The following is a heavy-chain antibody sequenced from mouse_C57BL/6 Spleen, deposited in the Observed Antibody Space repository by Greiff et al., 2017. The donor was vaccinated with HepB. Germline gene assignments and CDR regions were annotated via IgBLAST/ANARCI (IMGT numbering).Heavy chain of an antibody. J-gene: IGHJ1*03. CDR2: INPNNGGT. Sequence: EVQLQQSGPELVKPGASVKISCKASGYTFTDYYMNWVKQSHGKSLEWIGDINPNNGGTSYNQKFKGKATLTVDKSSSTAYMELRSLTSEDSAGYYCARYDDYHWYFDVWGTGTTVTVSS. D-gene: IGHD2-3*01. V-gene: IGHV1-26*01. CDR1: GYTFTDYY. CDR3: ARYDDYHWYFDV.